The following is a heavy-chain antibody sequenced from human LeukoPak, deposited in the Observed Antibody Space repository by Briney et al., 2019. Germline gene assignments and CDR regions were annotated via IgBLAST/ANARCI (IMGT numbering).Heavy chain of an antibody. CDR2: IKPAGSEK. Sequence: PGGSLRLSCAASGFSFSYYSMSWVRRAPGKGLECVANIKPAGSEKHYVDSVKGRFTISRDNAKNSLYLQMNSLRAEDTAVYYCISGSYFDNWGQGTLVTVSS. V-gene: IGHV3-7*05. CDR1: GFSFSYYS. CDR3: ISGSYFDN. D-gene: IGHD2-15*01. J-gene: IGHJ4*02.